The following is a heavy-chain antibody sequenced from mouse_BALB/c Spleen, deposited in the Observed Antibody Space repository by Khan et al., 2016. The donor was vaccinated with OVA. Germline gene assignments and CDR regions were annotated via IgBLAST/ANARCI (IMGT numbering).Heavy chain of an antibody. D-gene: IGHD2-3*01. J-gene: IGHJ4*01. CDR1: GFSLTSYG. V-gene: IGHV2-3*01. CDR3: AKPRDGYPYCMDY. CDR2: IWGDGST. Sequence: QVQLKESGPGLVAPSQSLSITCTVSGFSLTSYGVNWVRQPPGQGLEWLGVIWGDGSTNYHSALKSRLSISKDNSKSQAFLKLNSLQTDDTATYXCAKPRDGYPYCMDYWDQGTSVTVSS.